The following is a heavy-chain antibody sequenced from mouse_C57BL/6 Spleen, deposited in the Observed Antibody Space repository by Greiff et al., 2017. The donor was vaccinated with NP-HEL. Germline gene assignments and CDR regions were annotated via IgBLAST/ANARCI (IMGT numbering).Heavy chain of an antibody. J-gene: IGHJ1*03. Sequence: VQLQQSGAELVRPGTSVKVSCKASGYAFTNYLIEWVKQRPGQGLEWIGVINPGSGGTNYNEKFKGKATLTADKSSSTAYMQLSSLTSEDSAVYFCARGNYYGSREGYFDVWGTGTTVTVSS. V-gene: IGHV1-54*01. CDR3: ARGNYYGSREGYFDV. D-gene: IGHD1-1*01. CDR2: INPGSGGT. CDR1: GYAFTNYL.